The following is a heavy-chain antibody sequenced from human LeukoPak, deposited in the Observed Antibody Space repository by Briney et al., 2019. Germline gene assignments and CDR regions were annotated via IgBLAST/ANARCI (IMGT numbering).Heavy chain of an antibody. CDR1: GFTFSDYY. CDR3: AKGPSDSSV. Sequence: GGSLRLSCAASGFTFSDYYMSWIRQAPGKGLEWVSYVSSGSSTIYYADSVKGRFTISRDNAKNSLHLQMNSLRAEDTAVYYCAKGPSDSSVWGQGTLVTVSS. V-gene: IGHV3-11*01. J-gene: IGHJ4*02. CDR2: VSSGSSTI. D-gene: IGHD6-19*01.